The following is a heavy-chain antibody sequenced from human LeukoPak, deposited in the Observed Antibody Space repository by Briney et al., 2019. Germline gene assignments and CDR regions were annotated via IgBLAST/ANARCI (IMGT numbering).Heavy chain of an antibody. D-gene: IGHD3-16*01. V-gene: IGHV1-69*06. CDR1: GGTFSSYA. J-gene: IGHJ5*02. CDR3: ATERSARLGVSWFDP. CDR2: IIPIFGTA. Sequence: SVKVSCKASGGTFSSYAISWVRQAPGQGLEWMGGIIPIFGTANYAQKFQGRVTMTEDTSTDTAYMELSSLRSEDTAVYYCATERSARLGVSWFDPWGQGTLVTVSS.